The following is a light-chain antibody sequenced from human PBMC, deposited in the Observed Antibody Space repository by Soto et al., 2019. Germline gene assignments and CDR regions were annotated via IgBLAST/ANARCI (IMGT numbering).Light chain of an antibody. CDR1: QDIGNF. CDR2: DAS. J-gene: IGKJ5*01. CDR3: QQYGSLPIT. Sequence: DIQMTQSPSSLSASIGDRVTISCQASQDIGNFLNWYQQKPGKAPYLLIYDASNLDTGVSSRFSGRGSGRDFSFTITRLQPDDVAKYFCQQYGSLPITFGQGTRLDIK. V-gene: IGKV1-33*01.